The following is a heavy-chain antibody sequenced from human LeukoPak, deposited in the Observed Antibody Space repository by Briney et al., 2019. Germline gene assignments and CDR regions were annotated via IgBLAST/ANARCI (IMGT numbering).Heavy chain of an antibody. CDR1: GFTFSDFR. CDR3: ARDGPSTGWDFDF. D-gene: IGHD6-19*01. J-gene: IGHJ4*02. Sequence: RGSLRLSCAVSGFTFSDFRMSWVRQAPGKGLEWVSYINSSASNTYYADSVKGRFTVSRDNAKNSLYLQMNSLRAEDTAVYYCARDGPSTGWDFDFWGRGTLVTVSS. CDR2: INSSASNT. V-gene: IGHV3-11*01.